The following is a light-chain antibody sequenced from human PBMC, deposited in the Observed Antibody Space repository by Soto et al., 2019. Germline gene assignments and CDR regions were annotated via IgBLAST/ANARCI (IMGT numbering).Light chain of an antibody. CDR3: QQYKDYTWT. CDR2: DAS. CDR1: QSVDRY. J-gene: IGKJ1*01. V-gene: IGKV1-5*01. Sequence: DIQMTQSPSTLSASVGDRVSITCRASQSVDRYLAWYQQKPGKAPHLLIYDASSLESGLPSRFSGSGSGTEFTLTISSLQPDDFTTFYCQQYKDYTWTYGQGTKVEIK.